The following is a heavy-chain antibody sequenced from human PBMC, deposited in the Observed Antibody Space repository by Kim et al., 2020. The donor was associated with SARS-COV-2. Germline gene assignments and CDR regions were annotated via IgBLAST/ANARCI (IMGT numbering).Heavy chain of an antibody. V-gene: IGHV3-48*03. CDR2: ISSSGSTI. Sequence: GGSLRLSCAASGFTFSSYEMNWVRQAPGKGLEWVSYISSSGSTIYYADSVKGRFTISRDNAKNSLYLQMNSLRADDTAVYYCATSYYSYGPWCFDYWGQGTLVTVSS. D-gene: IGHD5-18*01. J-gene: IGHJ4*02. CDR1: GFTFSSYE. CDR3: ATSYYSYGPWCFDY.